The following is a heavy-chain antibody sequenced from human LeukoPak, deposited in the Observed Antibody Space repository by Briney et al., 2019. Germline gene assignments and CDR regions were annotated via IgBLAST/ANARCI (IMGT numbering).Heavy chain of an antibody. V-gene: IGHV4-34*01. CDR2: INHSGST. J-gene: IGHJ6*03. Sequence: PSETLSLTCAVYGGSFSGYYWSWIRQPPGKGPEWIGEINHSGSTNYNPSLKSRVTISVDTSKNQFSLKLSSVTAADTAVYYCARGRTVTTRGYYYYMDVWGKGTTVTVSS. CDR1: GGSFSGYY. CDR3: ARGRTVTTRGYYYYMDV. D-gene: IGHD4-11*01.